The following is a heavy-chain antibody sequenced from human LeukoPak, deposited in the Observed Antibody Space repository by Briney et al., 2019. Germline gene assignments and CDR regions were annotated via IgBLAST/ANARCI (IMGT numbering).Heavy chain of an antibody. CDR2: FSSDGRST. V-gene: IGHV3-30*03. CDR3: ASTLMTTVTTNWFDP. D-gene: IGHD4-17*01. CDR1: GFXFSTFN. Sequence: GGSLRLSCAASGFXFSTFNIHWVRQAPGKGLEWVAVFSSDGRSTFYAENVQGRFTLSRDNAKNSLYLQMNSLRAEDTAVYYCASTLMTTVTTNWFDPWGQGTLVTVSA. J-gene: IGHJ5*02.